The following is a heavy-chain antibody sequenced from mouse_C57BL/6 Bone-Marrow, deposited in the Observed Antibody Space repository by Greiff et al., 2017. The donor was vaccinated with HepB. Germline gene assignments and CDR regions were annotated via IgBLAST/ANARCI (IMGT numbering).Heavy chain of an antibody. CDR1: GFTFSDYG. D-gene: IGHD1-1*01. J-gene: IGHJ1*03. V-gene: IGHV5-17*01. Sequence: EVMLVESGGGLVKPGGSLKLSCAASGFTFSDYGMHWVRQAPEKGLEWVAYISSGSSTIYYADTVKGRFTISRDNAKNTLFLQMTSLRSEDTAMYYCARITTVVAPNVWGTGTTVTVSS. CDR3: ARITTVVAPNV. CDR2: ISSGSSTI.